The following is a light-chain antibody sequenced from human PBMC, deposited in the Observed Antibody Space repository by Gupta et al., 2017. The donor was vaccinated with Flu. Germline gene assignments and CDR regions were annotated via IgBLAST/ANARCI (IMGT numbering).Light chain of an antibody. CDR2: DDN. V-gene: IGLV6-57*03. CDR3: QSYDSSNRV. Sequence: FMLIQPYPVSESSGKTVTISCTRRGGSIASNYVQWYQQRPGSAPTTVIYDDNQRPSGVPDRFSGSIDSSSNSASLTISGLKTEDEADYYCQSYDSSNRVFGGGTKLTVL. J-gene: IGLJ3*02. CDR1: GGSIASNY.